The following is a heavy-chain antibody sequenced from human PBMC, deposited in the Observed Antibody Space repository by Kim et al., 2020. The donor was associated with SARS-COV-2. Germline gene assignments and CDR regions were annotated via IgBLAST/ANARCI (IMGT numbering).Heavy chain of an antibody. D-gene: IGHD6-19*01. CDR3: AREEGDGWYGY. Sequence: SETLSLTCTVSGGSISGYYWSWIRQPPGKGLDWIGYVYHSGTTNYNPSLKSRVTISVDTSRNQFSLRLNSVTAADTAVYYCAREEGDGWYGYWGQGTLVT. CDR1: GGSISGYY. V-gene: IGHV4-59*01. J-gene: IGHJ4*02. CDR2: VYHSGTT.